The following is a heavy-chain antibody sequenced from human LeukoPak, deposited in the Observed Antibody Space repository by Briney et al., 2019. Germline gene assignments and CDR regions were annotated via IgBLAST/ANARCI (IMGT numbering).Heavy chain of an antibody. CDR2: TYGGGST. Sequence: PGGSLRLSCAVSGITVSGKHMSWVRQAPGKGPEWVSITYGGGSTFFADSVKGRFTTSRDNSKSTLYLQMNSLRAEDTAVFYCAKGGQTDRFDYWGQGALVTVSS. CDR1: GITVSGKH. CDR3: AKGGQTDRFDY. J-gene: IGHJ4*02. V-gene: IGHV3-53*01. D-gene: IGHD5-12*01.